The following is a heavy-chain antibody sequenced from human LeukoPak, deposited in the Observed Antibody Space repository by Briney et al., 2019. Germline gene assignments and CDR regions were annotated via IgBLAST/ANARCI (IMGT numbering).Heavy chain of an antibody. Sequence: SGGSLRLSCTASGFTFGDYAMSWVRQARGKGLEWVGFIRSKAYGRTTEYAASVKGRFTISSDDSKSIAYLQMNSLKTEDTAVYYCTRGGWFGELGDFDYWGQGTLVTVSS. CDR1: GFTFGDYA. CDR2: IRSKAYGRTT. V-gene: IGHV3-49*04. D-gene: IGHD3-10*01. J-gene: IGHJ4*02. CDR3: TRGGWFGELGDFDY.